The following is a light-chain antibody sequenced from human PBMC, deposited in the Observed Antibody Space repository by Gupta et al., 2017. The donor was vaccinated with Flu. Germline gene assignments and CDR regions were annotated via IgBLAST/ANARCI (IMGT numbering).Light chain of an antibody. CDR1: SSDVGSYNL. CDR3: CSYAGSSTWV. V-gene: IGLV2-23*01. CDR2: EDN. J-gene: IGLJ3*02. Sequence: QSALTQPASVSGSPGQSITISCSGTSSDVGSYNLGSWHQLHPGKAPKVIIYEDNKRPSGISNRFSGSKSGNTASLTISGLQAEDEADYYCCSYAGSSTWVFGGGTKLAVL.